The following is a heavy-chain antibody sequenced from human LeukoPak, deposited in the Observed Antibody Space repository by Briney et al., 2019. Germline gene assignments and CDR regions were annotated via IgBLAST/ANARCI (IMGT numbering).Heavy chain of an antibody. CDR3: ARGGGVTTFKY. CDR1: DGSISIYY. D-gene: IGHD4-17*01. V-gene: IGHV4-59*01. J-gene: IGHJ4*02. Sequence: AETLSLTCTVSDGSISIYYWSWIRQPPGKGLEWIGYIYYSGSTNYNPSLKSRVTISVDTSKNQFSLKLSSVTAADTAVYYCARGGGVTTFKYWGQGTLVTVSS. CDR2: IYYSGST.